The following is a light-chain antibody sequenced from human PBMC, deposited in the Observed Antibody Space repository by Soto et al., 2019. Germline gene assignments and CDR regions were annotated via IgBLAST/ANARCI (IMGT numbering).Light chain of an antibody. CDR2: DVS. V-gene: IGLV2-14*03. Sequence: QSALTQPASVSGSPGQSITISCTGTSSDVGGYNYVSWYQHHPGKAPKLMIFDVSYQPSGVSNRFSGSKSGNTASLTISGLQAEDEADYYCSSHTSSSTLVVFGGGTQLTVL. J-gene: IGLJ2*01. CDR1: SSDVGGYNY. CDR3: SSHTSSSTLVV.